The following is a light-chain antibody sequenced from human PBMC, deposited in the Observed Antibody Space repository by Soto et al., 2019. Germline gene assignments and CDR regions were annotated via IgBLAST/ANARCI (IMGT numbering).Light chain of an antibody. CDR2: NAS. V-gene: IGKV3-20*01. CDR3: HQYAYAPWT. Sequence: EIVFTQSPASLSLSPGERARLCCRVSQSVGRDYLAWYQQKHGQAPRLVIYNASNRASGIPDRFSGSGYGTDFNLTISRLEPEDFAVYYCHQYAYAPWTFGQGTKVDIK. J-gene: IGKJ1*01. CDR1: QSVGRDY.